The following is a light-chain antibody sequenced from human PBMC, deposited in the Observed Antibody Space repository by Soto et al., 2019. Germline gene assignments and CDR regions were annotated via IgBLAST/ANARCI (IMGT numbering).Light chain of an antibody. J-gene: IGLJ2*01. V-gene: IGLV4-69*01. CDR3: QTWDTGIRV. CDR1: SRHSTYA. Sequence: QPVLTQSPSASASLGASVKLTCTLSSRHSTYAIAWHQQQPEKGPRYLMKLHSDGRHTKGDGIPDRFSGSSSGAERYLTISSLQSEDEADYYCQTWDTGIRVFGGGTKLTVL. CDR2: LHSDGRH.